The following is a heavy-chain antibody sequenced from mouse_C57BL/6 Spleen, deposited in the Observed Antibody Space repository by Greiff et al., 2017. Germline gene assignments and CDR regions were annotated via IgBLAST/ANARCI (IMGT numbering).Heavy chain of an antibody. V-gene: IGHV14-1*01. D-gene: IGHD2-1*01. Sequence: LVESGAELVRPGASVKLSCTASGFNIKDYYMHWVKQRPEQGLAWIGSIDPEDGDTEYAPKFQGKATMTADTSSNTAFLQLSSLTSADTAVYYCTYGNYLAYWGQGTLVTVSA. J-gene: IGHJ3*01. CDR1: GFNIKDYY. CDR2: IDPEDGDT. CDR3: TYGNYLAY.